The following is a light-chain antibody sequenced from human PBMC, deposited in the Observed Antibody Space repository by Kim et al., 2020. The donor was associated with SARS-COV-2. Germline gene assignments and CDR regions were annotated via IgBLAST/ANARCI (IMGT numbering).Light chain of an antibody. CDR3: QQYNNWAPIT. Sequence: EIVMTQSPATLSVSPGERATLSCRASQSVSSNLAWYRQKPGQAPRLLIYGASTRATGVPAWFSGSGSGTEFTLTISSLQSEDFAVYYCQQYNNWAPITFGQGTRLEIK. J-gene: IGKJ5*01. CDR1: QSVSSN. V-gene: IGKV3-15*01. CDR2: GAS.